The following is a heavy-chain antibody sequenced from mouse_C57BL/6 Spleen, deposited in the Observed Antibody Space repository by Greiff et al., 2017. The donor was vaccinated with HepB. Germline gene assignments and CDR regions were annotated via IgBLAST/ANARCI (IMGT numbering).Heavy chain of an antibody. CDR2: IYPGDGDT. CDR1: GYAFSSSW. D-gene: IGHD1-1*01. V-gene: IGHV1-82*01. CDR3: AREIVHYYGSSDGYWYFDV. J-gene: IGHJ1*03. Sequence: VQLQQSGPELVKPGASVKISCKASGYAFSSSWMNWVKQRPGKGLEWIGRIYPGDGDTNYNGKFKGKATLTADKSSSTAYMQLSSLTSEDSAVYFCAREIVHYYGSSDGYWYFDVWGTGTTVTVSS.